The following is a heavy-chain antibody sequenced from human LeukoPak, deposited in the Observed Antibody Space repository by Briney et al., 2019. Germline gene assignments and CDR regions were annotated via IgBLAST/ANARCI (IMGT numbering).Heavy chain of an antibody. J-gene: IGHJ5*02. CDR3: AKAPRVAGFFWFDP. CDR2: ISWNSGSI. CDR1: GFTFDDYA. Sequence: PGRSLRLSCAASGFTFDDYAMHWVRQAPGKGLEWVSGISWNSGSIGYADSVKGRFTISRDNAKNSLYLQMNSLRAEDTALYYCAKAPRVAGFFWFDPWGQGTLVTVSS. D-gene: IGHD6-19*01. V-gene: IGHV3-9*01.